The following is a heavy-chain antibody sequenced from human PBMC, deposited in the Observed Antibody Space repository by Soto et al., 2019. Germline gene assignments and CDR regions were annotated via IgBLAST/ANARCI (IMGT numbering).Heavy chain of an antibody. CDR2: IYYSGST. Sequence: SETLSLTCTVSGGSISSYYWSWIRQPPGKGLEWIGYIYYSGSTNYNPSLKSRVTISVDTSKNQFSLKLSSVTAADTAVYYCARVYVREEDIVAVDAFDIWGQGTMVTVS. CDR3: ARVYVREEDIVAVDAFDI. J-gene: IGHJ3*02. CDR1: GGSISSYY. D-gene: IGHD2-15*01. V-gene: IGHV4-59*01.